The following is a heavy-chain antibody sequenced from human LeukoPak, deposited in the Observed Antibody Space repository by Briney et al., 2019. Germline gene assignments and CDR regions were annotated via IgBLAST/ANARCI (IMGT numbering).Heavy chain of an antibody. V-gene: IGHV3-66*01. J-gene: IGHJ6*02. CDR1: GFTVSGNY. Sequence: GGSLRLSCAASGFTVSGNYMSWVRQPPGKGLEWVSLPYSGGSTYYADSVNGRFSISRDNSKNTLYLQMNSLRAEDTAVYYCASRDKGYYYGMDVWGQGTTVTVSS. CDR2: PYSGGST. D-gene: IGHD5-24*01. CDR3: ASRDKGYYYGMDV.